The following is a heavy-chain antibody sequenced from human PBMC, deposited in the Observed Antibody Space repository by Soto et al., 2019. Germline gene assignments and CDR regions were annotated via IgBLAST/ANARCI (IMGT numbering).Heavy chain of an antibody. D-gene: IGHD3-3*01. J-gene: IGHJ6*02. Sequence: PSETLSLTCTVSGGSISSSSYYWGWIRQPPGKGREWIGSIYYSGSTYYNPSLKSRVTISVDTSKNQFSLKLSSVTAADTAVYYCAREDGYDFWSGYHPGMDVWCQGTTVTVSS. CDR3: AREDGYDFWSGYHPGMDV. CDR2: IYYSGST. V-gene: IGHV4-39*02. CDR1: GGSISSSSYY.